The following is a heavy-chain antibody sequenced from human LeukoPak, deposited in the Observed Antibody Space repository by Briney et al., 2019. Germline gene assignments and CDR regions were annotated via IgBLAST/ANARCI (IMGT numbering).Heavy chain of an antibody. CDR2: IYYSGST. J-gene: IGHJ5*02. V-gene: IGHV4-59*01. CDR1: GGSISSYY. Sequence: SETLSLTCNVSGGSISSYYWSWIRQPPGKGLEWIGYIYYSGSTNYNPSLKSRVTISVDTSKNQFSLNLTSVTAADTAVYYCARFTPQGYGWGGYNRFDPWGQGTLVTVSS. CDR3: ARFTPQGYGWGGYNRFDP. D-gene: IGHD3-16*01.